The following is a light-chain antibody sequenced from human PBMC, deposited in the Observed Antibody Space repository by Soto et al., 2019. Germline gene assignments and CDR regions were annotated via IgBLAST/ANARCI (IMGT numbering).Light chain of an antibody. Sequence: EVVLTQSPATLSLSPGERANLSCRTRQSVSRTLAWYQQKSGQARRLLIYDASNRATGIPTRFSGSGSGTDFTLPISSLEPEDFAVYYCQQRYNWPQTFGQGTKVEIK. CDR3: QQRYNWPQT. J-gene: IGKJ1*01. CDR1: QSVSRT. V-gene: IGKV3-11*01. CDR2: DAS.